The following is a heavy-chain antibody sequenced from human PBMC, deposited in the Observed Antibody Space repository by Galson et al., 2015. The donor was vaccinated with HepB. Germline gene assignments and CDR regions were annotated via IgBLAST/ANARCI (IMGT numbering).Heavy chain of an antibody. CDR2: INTNTGNP. D-gene: IGHD3-10*01. Sequence: SVKVSCKASGHTFTSYAMNWVRQAPGQGLEWMGWINTNTGNPTYAQGFTGRFVFSLDTSVSTAYLQISSLKAEDTALYYCARARRHYYGWKQRNWFDPWGQGTLVTVSS. V-gene: IGHV7-4-1*02. J-gene: IGHJ5*02. CDR1: GHTFTSYA. CDR3: ARARRHYYGWKQRNWFDP.